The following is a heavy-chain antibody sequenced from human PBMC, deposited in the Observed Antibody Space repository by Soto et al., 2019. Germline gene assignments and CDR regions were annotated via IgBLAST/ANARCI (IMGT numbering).Heavy chain of an antibody. J-gene: IGHJ4*02. V-gene: IGHV4-31*03. Sequence: QVQLQESGPGLVKPSQTLSLTCTVSGGSISSGGYYWSWIRQHPGKSLEWIGYIYYSGSTYYNPSLKSRVTISVDTSKNQFSLKLSSVTAADTAVYYCARSYCSSTSCYALGDYWGQGTLVTVSS. CDR3: ARSYCSSTSCYALGDY. CDR1: GGSISSGGYY. CDR2: IYYSGST. D-gene: IGHD2-2*01.